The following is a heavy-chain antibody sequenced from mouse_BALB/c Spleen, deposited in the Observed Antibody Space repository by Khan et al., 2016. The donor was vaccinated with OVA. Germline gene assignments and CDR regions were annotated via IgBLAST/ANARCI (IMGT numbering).Heavy chain of an antibody. J-gene: IGHJ3*01. CDR2: VWGDGST. CDR3: AKGYYGYAWFAY. D-gene: IGHD2-2*01. V-gene: IGHV2-3*01. CDR1: GFSLTGYG. Sequence: QVQLKESGPGLVAPSQSLSITCTVSGFSLTGYGVNWVRQPPGKGLEWLGVVWGDGSTHYHSVLNSRLSIRQGNYKSQVFLKLNSLQTDDTATYYCAKGYYGYAWFAYWGQGTLVTVSA.